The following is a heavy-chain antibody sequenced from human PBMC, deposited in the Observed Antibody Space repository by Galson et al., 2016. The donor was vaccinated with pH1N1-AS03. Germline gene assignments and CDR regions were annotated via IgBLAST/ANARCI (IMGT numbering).Heavy chain of an antibody. CDR2: ISASGGST. CDR3: AKDLTAVAGKWFDWFDP. D-gene: IGHD6-19*01. J-gene: IGHJ5*02. V-gene: IGHV3-23*01. CDR1: GFTVSNTY. Sequence: SLRLSCAASGFTVSNTYLVWVRQAPGKGLEWVSTISASGGSTFYADSVKGRFTISRDNSKNTLYLQMNSLRAEDAAVYYCAKDLTAVAGKWFDWFDPWGQGTLVTVSS.